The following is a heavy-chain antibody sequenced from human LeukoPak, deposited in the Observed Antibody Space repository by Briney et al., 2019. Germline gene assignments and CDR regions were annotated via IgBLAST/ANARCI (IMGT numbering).Heavy chain of an antibody. Sequence: ASVKVSCKASGYTFTSYGISWVRQAPGQGLEWMGWISAYNGNTNYAQKLQGRVTTTTDTSTSTAYMELRSLRSDDTAVYYCARAVAVAGRTACDYWGQGTPVTVSS. CDR2: ISAYNGNT. V-gene: IGHV1-18*01. J-gene: IGHJ4*02. CDR1: GYTFTSYG. CDR3: ARAVAVAGRTACDY. D-gene: IGHD6-19*01.